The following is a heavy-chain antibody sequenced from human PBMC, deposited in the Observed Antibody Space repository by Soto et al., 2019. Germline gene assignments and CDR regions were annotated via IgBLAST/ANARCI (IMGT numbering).Heavy chain of an antibody. Sequence: PGGSLRLSCAASGFTFSSYSMNWVRQAPGKGLEWVSYISSSSSTIYYADSVKGRFTSSRDNAKNSLYLQMNSLRDEDTAVYYCAGDSHEFFGVVITYYYYYGMDVWGQGTTVTVSS. CDR2: ISSSSSTI. CDR1: GFTFSSYS. CDR3: AGDSHEFFGVVITYYYYYGMDV. D-gene: IGHD3-3*01. V-gene: IGHV3-48*02. J-gene: IGHJ6*02.